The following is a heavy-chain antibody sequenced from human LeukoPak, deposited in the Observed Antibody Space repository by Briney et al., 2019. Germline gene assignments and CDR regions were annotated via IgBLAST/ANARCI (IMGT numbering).Heavy chain of an antibody. V-gene: IGHV3-72*01. D-gene: IGHD6-19*01. Sequence: GGSLTLSCPASGFTFSDHFLDWVRQAPGKGLEWVGRSRDKARSYSTEYAASVKGRFTISRDELKNSLYLQMNSLKIEDAAVYYCVRVGYVAGSDYLDHWGQGALVTVSS. CDR2: SRDKARSYST. CDR1: GFTFSDHF. CDR3: VRVGYVAGSDYLDH. J-gene: IGHJ4*02.